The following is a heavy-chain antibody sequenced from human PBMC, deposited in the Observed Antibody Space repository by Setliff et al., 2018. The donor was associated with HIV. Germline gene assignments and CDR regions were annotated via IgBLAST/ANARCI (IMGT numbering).Heavy chain of an antibody. CDR2: IYYSGST. J-gene: IGHJ4*02. Sequence: SSETLSLTCTVSGGSISSSSSFWGWIRQPPGKGLEWIGSIYYSGSTYYNPSLQSRVTISVDTSKNQFSLKLNSVTAADTAMYYCARVVDADYLDYWGQGTPVTVPS. D-gene: IGHD2-15*01. V-gene: IGHV4-39*01. CDR3: ARVVDADYLDY. CDR1: GGSISSSSSF.